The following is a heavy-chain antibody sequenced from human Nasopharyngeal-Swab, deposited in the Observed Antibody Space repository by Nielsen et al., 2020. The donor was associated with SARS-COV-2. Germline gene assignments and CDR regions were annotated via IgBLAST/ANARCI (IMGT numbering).Heavy chain of an antibody. D-gene: IGHD5-12*01. J-gene: IGHJ4*02. CDR2: ISWNSGSI. Sequence: GGSLRLSCAASGFTFDDYAMHWVRQAPGKGLEWVSGISWNSGSIGYADSVKGRFTISRDNAKNTLYLQMNSLRAEDTAVYYCAKGYSGYEPQFDYWGQGTLVTVSS. V-gene: IGHV3-9*01. CDR1: GFTFDDYA. CDR3: AKGYSGYEPQFDY.